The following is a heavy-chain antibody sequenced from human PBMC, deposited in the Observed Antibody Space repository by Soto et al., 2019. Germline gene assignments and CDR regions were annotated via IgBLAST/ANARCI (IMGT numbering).Heavy chain of an antibody. CDR3: ARVGERSWIQLGS. CDR2: IYYSGST. Sequence: QVQLQESGPGLVKPSETLSLTCTVSGGSISSYYWSWIRQPPGKGLEWIGHIYYSGSTNYNPSLKGRVTISVDTSKNQFSLKLSSVTAADTAVYYCARVGERSWIQLGSWGQGTLVTVSS. D-gene: IGHD5-18*01. J-gene: IGHJ5*02. CDR1: GGSISSYY. V-gene: IGHV4-59*08.